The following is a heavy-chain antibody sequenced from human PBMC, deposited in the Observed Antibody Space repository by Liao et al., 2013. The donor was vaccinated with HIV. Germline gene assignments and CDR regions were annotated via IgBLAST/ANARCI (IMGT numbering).Heavy chain of an antibody. CDR2: INHSGST. CDR3: ARSSDYVWGSYLRY. Sequence: QVQLQQWGAGLLKPSETLSLTCAVYGGPFSDYYWNWIRQPPGKGLEWIGEINHSGSTSYNPSLKSRVTISLDTSKNQFSLKLSSVTAADTAVYYCARSSDYVWGSYLRYWGQGTLVTVSS. V-gene: IGHV4-34*01. J-gene: IGHJ4*02. D-gene: IGHD3-16*02. CDR1: GGPFSDYY.